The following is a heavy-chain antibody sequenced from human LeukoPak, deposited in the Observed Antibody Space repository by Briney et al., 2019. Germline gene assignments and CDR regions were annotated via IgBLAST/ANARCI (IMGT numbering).Heavy chain of an antibody. V-gene: IGHV4-59*08. CDR2: IYYSGST. Sequence: PSETLSLTCTVSGGSISSYYWSWIRQPPGKGLEWIGYIYYSGSTNYNPSLKSRVTISVDTSKNQFSLKLSSVTAADTAVYYCARHRGHDGSYYFDYWGQGTLVTVSS. CDR3: ARHRGHDGSYYFDY. D-gene: IGHD3-10*01. J-gene: IGHJ4*02. CDR1: GGSISSYY.